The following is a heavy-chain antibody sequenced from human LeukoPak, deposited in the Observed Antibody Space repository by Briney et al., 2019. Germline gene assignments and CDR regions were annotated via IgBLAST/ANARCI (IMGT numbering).Heavy chain of an antibody. CDR1: GLTFRTNW. CDR3: ARGRVRLPRSAFDI. J-gene: IGHJ3*02. Sequence: GGSLRLSCAASGLTFRTNWMLWVRQAPGKGLEWVSRINGDGSSITSVDSVKGRFTISRDNAKNTLHLQMNSLRVEDTAVYYCARGRVRLPRSAFDIWGQGTLVTVSS. CDR2: INGDGSSI. V-gene: IGHV3-74*01. D-gene: IGHD4-17*01.